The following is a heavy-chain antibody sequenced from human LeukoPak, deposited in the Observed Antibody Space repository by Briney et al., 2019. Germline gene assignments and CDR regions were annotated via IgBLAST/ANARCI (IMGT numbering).Heavy chain of an antibody. Sequence: GGSLRLSCAASGFTFSSYWMHWVRQAPGKGLVWVSRINSDGSSTSYADSVKGRFTISRDNAKNSLYLQMNSVRAEDTAVYYCAREEEFSRYTDYYYYMDVWGKGTTVTVSS. CDR1: GFTFSSYW. CDR2: INSDGSST. J-gene: IGHJ6*03. V-gene: IGHV3-74*01. CDR3: AREEEFSRYTDYYYYMDV. D-gene: IGHD1-1*01.